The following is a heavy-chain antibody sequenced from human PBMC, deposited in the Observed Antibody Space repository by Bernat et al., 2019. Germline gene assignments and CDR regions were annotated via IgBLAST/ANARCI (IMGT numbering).Heavy chain of an antibody. CDR1: GYTFTKFA. J-gene: IGHJ4*02. D-gene: IGHD3-10*01. CDR3: ARVRLQWFGDIPFDY. Sequence: QVQLVQSGAEVKKPGASVKVSCKASGYTFTKFAIHWVRQAPGQRLEWLGWLNTGNGDTKYSQRFQNRFKITRDTSADTSYMEVNSLRSKDTAVYYCARVRLQWFGDIPFDYWGQGSLVTVSS. V-gene: IGHV1-3*04. CDR2: LNTGNGDT.